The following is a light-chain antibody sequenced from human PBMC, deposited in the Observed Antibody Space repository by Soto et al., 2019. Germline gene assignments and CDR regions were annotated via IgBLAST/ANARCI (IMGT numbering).Light chain of an antibody. Sequence: QSALTQPPSASGSPGQSVTISCTGTRSDVGTYNYVSWYQQHPGKAPKLIIYDVTKRPSGVPDRFSGSKSGNTASLTISGLQAEDEADYYCSSYAGYYTTVFGTGTKVTVL. CDR2: DVT. V-gene: IGLV2-11*01. CDR1: RSDVGTYNY. CDR3: SSYAGYYTTV. J-gene: IGLJ1*01.